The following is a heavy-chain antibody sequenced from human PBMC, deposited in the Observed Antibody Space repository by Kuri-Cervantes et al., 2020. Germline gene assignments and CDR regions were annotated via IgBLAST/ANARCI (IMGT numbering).Heavy chain of an antibody. V-gene: IGHV1-18*01. Sequence: ASVKVSCKASGGTFSSYAISWVRQAPGQGLEWMGWISAYNGDTNYAQKLQGRVTMTTDTSTSTAYMELRSLRSDDTAVYYCARDRTNYGDYGDPMDVWGKGTTVTVSS. J-gene: IGHJ6*03. CDR1: GGTFSSYA. D-gene: IGHD4-17*01. CDR3: ARDRTNYGDYGDPMDV. CDR2: ISAYNGDT.